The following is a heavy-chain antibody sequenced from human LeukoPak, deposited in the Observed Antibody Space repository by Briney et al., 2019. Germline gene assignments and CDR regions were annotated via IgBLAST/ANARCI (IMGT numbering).Heavy chain of an antibody. V-gene: IGHV3-74*01. CDR1: GFTFSNYW. D-gene: IGHD3-10*01. Sequence: GGSLRLSCAASGFTFSNYWVHWVRQAPGKGLMWVSRINADGSTIDYADSVKGRFTISRDNARSTLYLQMNSLRAEDTAVYYCARAGYYRFDYWGQGTTVTVSS. CDR3: ARAGYYRFDY. CDR2: INADGSTI. J-gene: IGHJ4*03.